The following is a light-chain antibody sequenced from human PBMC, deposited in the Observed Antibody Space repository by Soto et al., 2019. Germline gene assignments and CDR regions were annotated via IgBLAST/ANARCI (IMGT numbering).Light chain of an antibody. Sequence: DIVMTQSPLSLPVTPGEPASISCRSSQSLLFSNGYNYLDWYVQKPGQSPQLLIYLGSHRAPGVXDXXSGSGSGTDFTLKISRVEAEDVGFYYCMQGVETPFTFGPGTKVDIK. V-gene: IGKV2-28*01. CDR1: QSLLFSNGYNY. CDR2: LGS. CDR3: MQGVETPFT. J-gene: IGKJ3*01.